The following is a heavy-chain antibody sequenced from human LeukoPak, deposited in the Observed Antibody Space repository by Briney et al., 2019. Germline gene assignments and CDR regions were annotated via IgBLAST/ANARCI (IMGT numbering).Heavy chain of an antibody. J-gene: IGHJ4*02. V-gene: IGHV3-23*01. D-gene: IGHD2-2*01. Sequence: GGSLRLSCAASGFTLSSYAMSWVRQAPGKGLEWVSAISGSGDSTYYADSVKGRFTISRDNSKNTLYLQMNSLRAEDTAVYYCAKDPGRYCSGTTCPYYFNFWGQGTLATVSS. CDR1: GFTLSSYA. CDR3: AKDPGRYCSGTTCPYYFNF. CDR2: ISGSGDST.